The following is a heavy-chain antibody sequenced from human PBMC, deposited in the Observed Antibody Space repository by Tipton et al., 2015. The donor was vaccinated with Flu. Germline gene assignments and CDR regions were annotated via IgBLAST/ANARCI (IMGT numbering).Heavy chain of an antibody. J-gene: IGHJ4*02. V-gene: IGHV3-9*01. CDR3: AKDKQLIPNPLLDS. D-gene: IGHD1-1*01. CDR1: GFTFSNYN. CDR2: ISWNSGRI. Sequence: QLEQSGGGLVKPGGSLRLSCTASGFTFSNYNMNWVRQAPGKGLEWVSGISWNSGRITYADSVKGRFTISRDNAKDSLYLEMNSLRADDSALYYCAKDKQLIPNPLLDSWGQGTLVTVSS.